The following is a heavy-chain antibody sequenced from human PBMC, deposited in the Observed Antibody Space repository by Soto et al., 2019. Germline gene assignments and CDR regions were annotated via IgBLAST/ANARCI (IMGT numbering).Heavy chain of an antibody. CDR1: GGSISSYY. CDR3: ARVAAVAGTDYYYGMDV. Sequence: QVQLQESGPGLVKPSETLSLTCTVSGGSISSYYWSWIRQPAGKGLEWIGRIYTSGSTNYNPSLKSRLSMSVDTSKNQFSLKLSSVTAADTAVYYCARVAAVAGTDYYYGMDVWGQGTTVTVSS. J-gene: IGHJ6*02. CDR2: IYTSGST. D-gene: IGHD6-19*01. V-gene: IGHV4-4*07.